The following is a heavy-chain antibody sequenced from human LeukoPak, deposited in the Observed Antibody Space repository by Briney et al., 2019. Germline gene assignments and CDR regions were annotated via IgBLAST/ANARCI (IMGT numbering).Heavy chain of an antibody. CDR2: ISSSGSSI. J-gene: IGHJ6*02. CDR1: GFTFSSYE. CDR3: ARELGECSSTSCYAGYYAMDV. V-gene: IGHV3-48*03. Sequence: PGGSLRLSCAASGFTFSSYEMNWVRQAPGKGLEWVSYISSSGSSIYYADSVKGRFTISRDNAKNSLYLQMNSLRAEDTAIYYCARELGECSSTSCYAGYYAMDVWGQGTTVTVSS. D-gene: IGHD2-2*01.